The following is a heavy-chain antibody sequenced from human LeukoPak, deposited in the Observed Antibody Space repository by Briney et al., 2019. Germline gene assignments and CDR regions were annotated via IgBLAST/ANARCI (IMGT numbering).Heavy chain of an antibody. Sequence: SETLSLTCAVYGGSFSGYYWSWIRQPPGKGLEWIGETNHSGSTNYNPSLKSRVTISVDTSKNQFSLKLSSVTAADTAVYYCARGGPSLDYWGQGTLVTVSS. V-gene: IGHV4-34*01. CDR3: ARGGPSLDY. CDR2: TNHSGST. CDR1: GGSFSGYY. J-gene: IGHJ4*02.